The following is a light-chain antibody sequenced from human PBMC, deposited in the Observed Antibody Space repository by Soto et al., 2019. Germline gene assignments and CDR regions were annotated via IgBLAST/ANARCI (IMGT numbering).Light chain of an antibody. J-gene: IGKJ4*01. V-gene: IGKV1-27*01. CDR2: AES. CDR1: QAISTY. Sequence: DIQMTQSPSSLSASVGDRVTITCRARQAISTYLAWYQQKPGKVPTRLLSAESTLQCGVPSRFSGSGSGAEFTLTISSLQPEDVACYYCQKFNAVPNFGGGAKVEF. CDR3: QKFNAVPN.